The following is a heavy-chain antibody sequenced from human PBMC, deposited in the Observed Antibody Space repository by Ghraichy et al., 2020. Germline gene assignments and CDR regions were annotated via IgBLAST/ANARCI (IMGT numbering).Heavy chain of an antibody. CDR2: VHFRSGGK. J-gene: IGHJ4*02. CDR1: RYSFNSDV. V-gene: IGHV1-8*01. CDR3: ARGRDRLDN. D-gene: IGHD5-24*01. Sequence: ASVKVSCKGSRYSFNSDVINLVRQAPGQGLEWVANVHFRSGGKDFAPKFQGRVTLTWDMSEATSYMELSRLTSNDTAVYYCARGRDRLDNWGQGTLITVSS.